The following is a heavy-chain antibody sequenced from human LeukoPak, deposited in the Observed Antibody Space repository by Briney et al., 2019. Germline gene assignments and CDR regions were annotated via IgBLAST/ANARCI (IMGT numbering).Heavy chain of an antibody. CDR2: FSAYNENT. D-gene: IGHD6-19*01. CDR3: TVRKLAVTGPVNAFEI. Sequence: ASVKVSCKASGYSFKNYGITWVRQAPGHGLEWMGWFSAYNENTDYAQKIQGRVSMTRDTSISTAYMELSGLRSDDTAVYYCTVRKLAVTGPVNAFEIWGQGTMVTVSS. V-gene: IGHV1-18*01. CDR1: GYSFKNYG. J-gene: IGHJ3*02.